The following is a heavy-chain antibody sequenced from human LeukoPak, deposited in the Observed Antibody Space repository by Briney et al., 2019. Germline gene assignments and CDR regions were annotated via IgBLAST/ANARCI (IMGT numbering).Heavy chain of an antibody. Sequence: LETLSLTCTVSGGSISSSTYYWGWIRQPPGKGLEWIGSIYYSGSTYYNPSLKSRVTISVDTSKNQFSLKLSSVTAADTAVYYCARGTGTTYGDFDYWGQGTLVTVSS. D-gene: IGHD1-7*01. V-gene: IGHV4-39*02. CDR2: IYYSGST. CDR3: ARGTGTTYGDFDY. CDR1: GGSISSSTYY. J-gene: IGHJ4*02.